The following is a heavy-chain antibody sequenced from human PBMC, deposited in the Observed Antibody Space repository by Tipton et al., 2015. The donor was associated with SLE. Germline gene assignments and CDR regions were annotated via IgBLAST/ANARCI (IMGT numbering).Heavy chain of an antibody. V-gene: IGHV4-39*07. D-gene: IGHD3-10*01. CDR3: ATSRPWGVITQYFHH. J-gene: IGHJ1*01. Sequence: TLSLTCSVSGGSISTTDHYWGWIRQPPGKGLEWIGSVFYSGNTYYNESLQSRVTISIDTSKNHFSLKLYSVTAADTAVYFCATSRPWGVITQYFHHWGQGTVVIVSS. CDR1: GGSISTTDHY. CDR2: VFYSGNT.